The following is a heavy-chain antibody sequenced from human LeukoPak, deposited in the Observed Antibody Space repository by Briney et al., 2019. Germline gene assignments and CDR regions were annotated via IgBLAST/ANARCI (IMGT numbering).Heavy chain of an antibody. CDR3: ARGRYDSRIFDY. Sequence: PGGSLRLSCAASGFSFGSYEMNWVRQAPGKGLEWVSYISSSGSLIHDSDSVKGRFTISRDNAKNSLYLQMNTLRADDTAVYYCARGRYDSRIFDYWGQGTLVTVSS. J-gene: IGHJ4*02. V-gene: IGHV3-48*03. CDR2: ISSSGSLI. CDR1: GFSFGSYE. D-gene: IGHD3-22*01.